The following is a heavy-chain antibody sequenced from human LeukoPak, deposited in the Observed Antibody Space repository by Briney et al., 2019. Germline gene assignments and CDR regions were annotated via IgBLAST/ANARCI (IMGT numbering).Heavy chain of an antibody. Sequence: GGSLRLSCAASGFTFSSYAMSWVRQAPGKGLEWVSAISGSGGSTYYADSVKGRFTISRDNSKNTLYLQMNSLRAEDTAVYYCAKDRGGDYYDSSGIFDYWGQGTLVTVSS. D-gene: IGHD3-22*01. CDR2: ISGSGGST. J-gene: IGHJ4*02. CDR1: GFTFSSYA. V-gene: IGHV3-23*01. CDR3: AKDRGGDYYDSSGIFDY.